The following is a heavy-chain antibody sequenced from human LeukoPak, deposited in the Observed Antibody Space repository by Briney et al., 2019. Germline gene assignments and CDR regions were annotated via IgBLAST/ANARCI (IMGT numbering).Heavy chain of an antibody. CDR3: ARADRDGNKRFLD. V-gene: IGHV3-48*02. CDR2: VSSSGTTT. D-gene: IGHD5-24*01. J-gene: IGHJ4*02. Sequence: GGSLRLSCAASGFTFSSYAMSWVRQAPGKGLEWVSYVSSSGTTTYYADSVKGRFTISRDNGKNLVSLQMNSLRDEDTAVYYCARADRDGNKRFLDWGQGTLVTVSS. CDR1: GFTFSSYA.